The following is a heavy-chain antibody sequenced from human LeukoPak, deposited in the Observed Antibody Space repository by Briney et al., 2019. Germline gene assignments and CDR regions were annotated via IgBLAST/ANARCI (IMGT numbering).Heavy chain of an antibody. V-gene: IGHV1-18*01. Sequence: GASVKVSCKASGYTFTSYGISWVRQAPGQGLEWMGWISAYNGNTNYAQKLQGRVTITADESTSTAYMELSSLRSEDTAVYYCAREASYYEIYYYYGMDVWGQGTTVTVSS. D-gene: IGHD3-22*01. J-gene: IGHJ6*02. CDR3: AREASYYEIYYYYGMDV. CDR2: ISAYNGNT. CDR1: GYTFTSYG.